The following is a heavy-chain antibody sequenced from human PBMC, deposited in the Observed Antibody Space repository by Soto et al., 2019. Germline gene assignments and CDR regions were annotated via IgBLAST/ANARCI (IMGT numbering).Heavy chain of an antibody. CDR1: GGTFSSYA. CDR3: ASSGPYSGYAMGFDY. Sequence: VASVKVSCKASGGTFSSYAISWVRQAPGQGLEWMGGIIPIFGTANYAQKFQGRVTITADESTSTAYMELSSLRSEDTAVYYCASSGPYSGYAMGFDYWGQGTLVTVSS. D-gene: IGHD5-12*01. V-gene: IGHV1-69*13. CDR2: IIPIFGTA. J-gene: IGHJ4*02.